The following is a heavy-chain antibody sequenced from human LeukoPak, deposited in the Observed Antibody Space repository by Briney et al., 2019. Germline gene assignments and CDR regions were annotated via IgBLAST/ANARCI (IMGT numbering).Heavy chain of an antibody. V-gene: IGHV3-23*01. J-gene: IGHJ4*02. CDR3: AKGPLFWSGYHYFDY. CDR1: GFTFTSYA. CDR2: IIGDGRST. D-gene: IGHD3-3*01. Sequence: GGSLRLSCAASGFTFTSYAMSWVRQAPGKGVEWVSAIIGDGRSTYYADSVKGRFTISRDNSKNTFYLQMNSLRAEDTAVYYCAKGPLFWSGYHYFDYWGQGTLVTVSS.